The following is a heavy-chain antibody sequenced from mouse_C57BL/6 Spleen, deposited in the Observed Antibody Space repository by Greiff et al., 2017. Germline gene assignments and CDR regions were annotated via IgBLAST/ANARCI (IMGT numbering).Heavy chain of an antibody. D-gene: IGHD1-1*01. V-gene: IGHV1-50*01. CDR3: ARSTTVPGY. CDR1: GYTFTSYW. J-gene: IGHJ2*01. CDR2: IDPSDSYP. Sequence: QVQLQQPGAELVKPGASVKLSCKASGYTFTSYWMQWVKQRPGQGLEWIGEIDPSDSYPNYNQKFKGKATLTVDTSASTAYMQLSSLTSEDSAVYYCARSTTVPGYWGQGTTLTVSS.